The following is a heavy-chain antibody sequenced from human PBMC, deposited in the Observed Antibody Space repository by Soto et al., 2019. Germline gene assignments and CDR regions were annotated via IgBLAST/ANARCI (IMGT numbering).Heavy chain of an antibody. Sequence: ESGGGVVQPGRSLRLSCAASGFTFSSYGMHWVRQAPGKGLEWVAVISYDGSNKYYADSVKGRFTISRDNSKNTLYLQMNSLRAEDTAVYYCAKECSIAADGTCFDYWGQGTLVTVSS. D-gene: IGHD6-13*01. CDR3: AKECSIAADGTCFDY. V-gene: IGHV3-30*18. CDR1: GFTFSSYG. CDR2: ISYDGSNK. J-gene: IGHJ4*02.